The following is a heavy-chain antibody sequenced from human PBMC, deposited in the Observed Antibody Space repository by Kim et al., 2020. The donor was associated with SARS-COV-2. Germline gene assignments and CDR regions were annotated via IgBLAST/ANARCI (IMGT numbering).Heavy chain of an antibody. CDR3: ARDTPGQKAYDI. V-gene: IGHV6-1*01. Sequence: DYAASVKSRITINAGTSMNQFSLQLNSVSPEDTSIYYCARDTPGQKAYDIWGQGTMVTVSS. J-gene: IGHJ3*02.